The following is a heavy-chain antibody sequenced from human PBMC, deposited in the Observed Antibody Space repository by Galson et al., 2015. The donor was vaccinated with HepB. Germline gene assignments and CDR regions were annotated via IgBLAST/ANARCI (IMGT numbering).Heavy chain of an antibody. D-gene: IGHD1-26*01. V-gene: IGHV3-23*01. J-gene: IGHJ4*02. CDR2: IRGSGDTT. CDR3: AKKVGASTGRFDY. Sequence: SLRLSCAASGFTFRNYAMHWVRQAPGKGLEWVSAIRGSGDTTYYADSAKGRFTISRDNSKNTLSLQMNSLRVEDSAVYYCAKKVGASTGRFDYWGQGTLVAVSS. CDR1: GFTFRNYA.